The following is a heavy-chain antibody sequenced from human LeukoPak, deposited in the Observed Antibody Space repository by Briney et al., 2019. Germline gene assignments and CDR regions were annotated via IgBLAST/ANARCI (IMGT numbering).Heavy chain of an antibody. V-gene: IGHV3-7*01. CDR1: GFTFSSYW. D-gene: IGHD6-13*01. CDR3: ARDFYPGYSSSPVDY. J-gene: IGHJ4*02. CDR2: IKEDGNEK. Sequence: PGGSLRLSCAASGFTFSSYWMSWVRQAPGKGLEWVADIKEDGNEKYYVDSVKGRFTISRDNAKNSLYLQMNSLRAEDTAVYYCARDFYPGYSSSPVDYWGQGTLVTVSS.